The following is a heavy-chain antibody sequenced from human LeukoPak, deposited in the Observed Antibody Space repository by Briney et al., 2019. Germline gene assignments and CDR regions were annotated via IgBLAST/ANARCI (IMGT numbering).Heavy chain of an antibody. CDR3: ARDQEPGGTSGIDY. D-gene: IGHD1-7*01. J-gene: IGHJ4*02. CDR2: INPNSGGT. V-gene: IGHV1-2*02. Sequence: GASVKVSCKATGYTFTGYYMHWVRQAPGQGLEWMGWINPNSGGTNYAQKFQGRVTMTRDTSISTAYMELSRLRSDDTAVYYCARDQEPGGTSGIDYWGQGTLVTVSS. CDR1: GYTFTGYY.